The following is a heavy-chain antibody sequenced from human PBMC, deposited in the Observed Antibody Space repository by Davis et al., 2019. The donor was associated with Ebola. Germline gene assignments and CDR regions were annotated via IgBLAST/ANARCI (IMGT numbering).Heavy chain of an antibody. V-gene: IGHV4-61*08. Sequence: SETLSLTCTVSGGSISSGGYYWSWTRQHPGKGLEWIWYIYYSGSTNYNPSLKSRVTISVDTSKNQFSLKLSSVTAADTAVYYCARAVGYGIDYWGQGTLVTVSS. J-gene: IGHJ4*02. CDR2: IYYSGST. CDR3: ARAVGYGIDY. CDR1: GGSISSGGYY. D-gene: IGHD5-12*01.